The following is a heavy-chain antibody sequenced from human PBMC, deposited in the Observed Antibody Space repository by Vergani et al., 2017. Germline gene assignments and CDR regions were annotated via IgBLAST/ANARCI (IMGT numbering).Heavy chain of an antibody. J-gene: IGHJ5*02. D-gene: IGHD3-22*01. CDR3: ARIKYYGSSGYSLTRWHNWFDP. CDR1: GFIFSHYW. V-gene: IGHV3-7*01. CDR2: INQDGSEK. Sequence: EVQLVESGGGLVQPGGSLRLSCAASGFIFSHYWMSWVRQAPGKGLEWVANINQDGSEKYYVDSVKGRFTISRDNAKNSLYLQMNSLRAEDTALYYYARIKYYGSSGYSLTRWHNWFDPWGQGTLITFSS.